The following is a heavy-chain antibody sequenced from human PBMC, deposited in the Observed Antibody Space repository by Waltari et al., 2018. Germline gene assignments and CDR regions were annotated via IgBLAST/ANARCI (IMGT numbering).Heavy chain of an antibody. CDR1: GGSIYTTSYY. D-gene: IGHD2-21*01. J-gene: IGHJ3*02. V-gene: IGHV4-39*01. CDR2: IDYSGSA. Sequence: QLHLQESGAGLLKPSETLSLTCTVSGGSIYTTSYYWGWIRRPPGKGLEWIGTIDYSGSAHYNPALKSRVTISIDTSKNQFSLERRSVTAADTSIYYCARRNRVMDAFDIWGQGTMVTVSA. CDR3: ARRNRVMDAFDI.